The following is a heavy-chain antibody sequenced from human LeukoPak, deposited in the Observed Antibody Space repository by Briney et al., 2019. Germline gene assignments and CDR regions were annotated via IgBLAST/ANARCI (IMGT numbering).Heavy chain of an antibody. V-gene: IGHV1-58*01. D-gene: IGHD6-19*01. CDR3: AAVSQIAVAGTGDY. J-gene: IGHJ4*02. Sequence: SVKVSCKASGFTFTSSAVQWVRQARGQRLEWIGWIVVGSGNTNYAQKFQERVTITRDMSTSTAYMELSNLRSEDTAVYYCAAVSQIAVAGTGDYWGQGTLVTVSS. CDR1: GFTFTSSA. CDR2: IVVGSGNT.